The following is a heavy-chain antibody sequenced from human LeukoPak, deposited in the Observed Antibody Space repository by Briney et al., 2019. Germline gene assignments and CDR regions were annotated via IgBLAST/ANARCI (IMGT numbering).Heavy chain of an antibody. J-gene: IGHJ5*02. V-gene: IGHV3-30*04. D-gene: IGHD3-10*01. Sequence: TGGSLRLSCAASGFTFSSYAMHWVRQAPGKGLEWVAVISYDGSNKYYADSVKGRFTISRDNSKNTLYLQMNSLRAEDTAVYYCARDRLWFGELSGSCWFDPWGQGTLVTVSS. CDR1: GFTFSSYA. CDR2: ISYDGSNK. CDR3: ARDRLWFGELSGSCWFDP.